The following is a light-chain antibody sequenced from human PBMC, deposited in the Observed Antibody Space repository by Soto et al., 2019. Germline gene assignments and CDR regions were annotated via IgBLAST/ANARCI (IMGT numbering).Light chain of an antibody. CDR2: K. Sequence: DIQMTQSPSTLSASVGDRVIITCRASQSISVWMAWYQQKPGKAPNLLIYKTLKSGVPSRFSGSGSGTEFTLIISSLQPDDFATYYCQQYHTYSFGQGTTVEIK. CDR3: QQYHTYS. J-gene: IGKJ1*01. CDR1: QSISVW. V-gene: IGKV1-5*03.